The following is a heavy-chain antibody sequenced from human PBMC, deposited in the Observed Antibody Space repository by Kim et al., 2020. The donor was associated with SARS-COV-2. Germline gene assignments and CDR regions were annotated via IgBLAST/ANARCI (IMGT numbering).Heavy chain of an antibody. CDR1: GFTFSTYA. J-gene: IGHJ4*02. Sequence: GGSLRLSCAASGFTFSTYAMNWVRQAPGKGLEWVSSISLSGGSTYYADSVKGRFTISRDNSKNTLYLQMNSLRAEDTAVYYCANGYLKYYGSGSDPLWYWGQGTLVTVSA. D-gene: IGHD3-10*01. CDR2: ISLSGGST. V-gene: IGHV3-23*01. CDR3: ANGYLKYYGSGSDPLWY.